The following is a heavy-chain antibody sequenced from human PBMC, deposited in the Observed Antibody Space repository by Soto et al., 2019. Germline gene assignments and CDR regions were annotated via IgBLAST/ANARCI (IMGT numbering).Heavy chain of an antibody. CDR2: IRDKANSYTT. J-gene: IGHJ4*02. CDR1: GFTFSGSA. D-gene: IGHD2-21*02. Sequence: PGGSLRLSCAASGFTFSGSAMHWVRQASGKKLEWVGRIRDKANSYTTAYTASVKGRFTISRDDSKNTAYLQMNSLKTEDTAVYYCTRLYCGGDCDFDSWGQGTLVTVSS. V-gene: IGHV3-73*01. CDR3: TRLYCGGDCDFDS.